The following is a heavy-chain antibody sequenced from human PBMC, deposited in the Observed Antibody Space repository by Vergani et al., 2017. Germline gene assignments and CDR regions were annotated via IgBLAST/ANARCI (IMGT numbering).Heavy chain of an antibody. CDR2: ISSSSSYI. D-gene: IGHD3-9*01. Sequence: VQLVESGGGVVQPGRSLRLSCAASGFTFSSYSMNWVRQAPGKGLEWVSSISSSSSYIYYADSVKGRFTISRDNAKNSLYLQMNSLRAEDTAVYYCARARWWDDILTGYYPADAFDIWGQGTMVTVSS. CDR3: ARARWWDDILTGYYPADAFDI. CDR1: GFTFSSYS. V-gene: IGHV3-21*01. J-gene: IGHJ3*02.